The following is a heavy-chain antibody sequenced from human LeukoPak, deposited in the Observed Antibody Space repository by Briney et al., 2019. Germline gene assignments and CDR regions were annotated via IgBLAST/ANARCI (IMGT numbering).Heavy chain of an antibody. Sequence: GGSLRLSCAASGFTFRNYGMQWVRLAPGKGLEWVAYVWYDGSNQDYADSVRGRFTISRDNSKNMMYLQMNSLRVEDTAVYYCARDDYNVFDYWGQGTLVTVSS. J-gene: IGHJ4*02. CDR2: VWYDGSNQ. CDR1: GFTFRNYG. CDR3: ARDDYNVFDY. D-gene: IGHD4-11*01. V-gene: IGHV3-33*01.